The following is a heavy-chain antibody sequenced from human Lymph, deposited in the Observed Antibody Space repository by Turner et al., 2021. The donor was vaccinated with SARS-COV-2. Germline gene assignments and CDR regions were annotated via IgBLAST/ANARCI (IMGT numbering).Heavy chain of an antibody. J-gene: IGHJ6*02. CDR1: GIIVRRNY. Sequence: EGQLVETGGGLIQPWGSLRLSCAASGIIVRRNYMNWVRQDLGKGVGWVSVIYSGGTTYYADCVKGRFTISRDNSKNTLYLKMNSLRVEDTAVYYCARDLGTYGMDVWGQGTTVTVSS. CDR2: IYSGGTT. CDR3: ARDLGTYGMDV. D-gene: IGHD6-13*01. V-gene: IGHV3-53*02.